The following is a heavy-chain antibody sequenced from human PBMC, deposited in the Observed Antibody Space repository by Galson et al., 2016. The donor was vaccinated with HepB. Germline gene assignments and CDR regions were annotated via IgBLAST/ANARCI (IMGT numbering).Heavy chain of an antibody. J-gene: IGHJ6*02. Sequence: SLRLSCAASGFTFSNSLMTWVRLAPGKGLEWVASIKRDESATYYVGSVKGRFTISGNNAKNSLFLQMNSLRAEDTALYYCARGGSMDVWGQGTTVTVSS. CDR1: GFTFSNSL. CDR2: IKRDESAT. V-gene: IGHV3-7*01. CDR3: ARGGSMDV.